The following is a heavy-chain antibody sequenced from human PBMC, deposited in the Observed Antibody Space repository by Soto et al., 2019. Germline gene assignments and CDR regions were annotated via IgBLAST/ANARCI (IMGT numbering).Heavy chain of an antibody. V-gene: IGHV4-59*01. Sequence: SETLSLTCSVSGGSMNNYYWTWIRQTPGKGLEWIGYIYNSGTTNYNPSLKSRVTLSADTSKSQFSLKVTSVTAADTALYYCARARSQGITILFDYWGQGTLVTVSS. J-gene: IGHJ4*02. CDR3: ARARSQGITILFDY. CDR2: IYNSGTT. CDR1: GGSMNNYY. D-gene: IGHD3-3*01.